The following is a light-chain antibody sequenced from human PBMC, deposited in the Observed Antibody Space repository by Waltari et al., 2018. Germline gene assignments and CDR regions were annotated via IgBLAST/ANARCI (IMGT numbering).Light chain of an antibody. J-gene: IGLJ1*01. CDR3: QAWDSGPSGYV. CDR1: NLGDKY. CDR2: PDH. V-gene: IGLV3-1*01. Sequence: SYDLTQPPSLSVSPGQTATIACPGDNLGDKYVAWYQQKPGQSPVLLVYPDHKRPSGIPARFSGSNSGNTATLTISGTLSMDEADYYCQAWDSGPSGYVFGPGTRVTVL.